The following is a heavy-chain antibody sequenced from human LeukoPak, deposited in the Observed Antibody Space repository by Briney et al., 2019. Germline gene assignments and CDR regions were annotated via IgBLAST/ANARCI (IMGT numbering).Heavy chain of an antibody. CDR2: ISGSGNGGSR. Sequence: TGGSLRLSCSASGFDFSIYTMYWVRQAPGKGPEYVSTISGSGNGGSRYYADSVKGRSTISRDDSKSIVYLQMNNLRSEDTAVYYCVKDFGRIRGTPDSWGQGTLVTVSS. CDR1: GFDFSIYT. CDR3: VKDFGRIRGTPDS. D-gene: IGHD1-26*01. J-gene: IGHJ4*02. V-gene: IGHV3-64D*06.